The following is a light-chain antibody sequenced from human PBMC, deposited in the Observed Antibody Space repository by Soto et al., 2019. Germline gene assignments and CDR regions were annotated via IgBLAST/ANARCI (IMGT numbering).Light chain of an antibody. V-gene: IGKV3-11*01. J-gene: IGKJ5*01. CDR1: RSVSNY. CDR3: QQRSNWPIT. CDR2: DAS. Sequence: EIVLTQSPATLSLAPGESATLSSRASRSVSNYLAWYQQNPGQAPRLLIYDASSRPTDIPARFSGSGSGTDFTLTISSLEPEDFALYYCQQRSNWPITFGQGTRLE.